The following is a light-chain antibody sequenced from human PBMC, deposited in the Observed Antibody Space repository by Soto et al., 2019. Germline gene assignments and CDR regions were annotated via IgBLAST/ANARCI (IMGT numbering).Light chain of an antibody. CDR1: QNIETG. J-gene: IGKJ1*01. V-gene: IGKV1-5*01. CDR2: DAS. CDR3: QHYYSYSGT. Sequence: DIQMSQSPSTLSASVGHRLTITCLASQNIETGLAWYQQKPGKAPNLLIYDASTLESGVSSRFSGSGSGTEFTLTISSLQPDDIATYYCQHYYSYSGTFGQGTKVDIK.